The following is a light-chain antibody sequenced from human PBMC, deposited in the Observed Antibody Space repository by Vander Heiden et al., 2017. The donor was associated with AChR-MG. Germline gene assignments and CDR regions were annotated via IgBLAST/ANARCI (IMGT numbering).Light chain of an antibody. Sequence: EIVLTQSPATLSLSPGERATLSCRASQSVSSYLAWYQQKPGQAPRLLIYDASNRATGIPARFSGSGSGTDFTLTISSLEPEDFAVYYCQQPFTFGPGTKVDIE. CDR1: QSVSSY. CDR3: QQPFT. CDR2: DAS. V-gene: IGKV3-11*01. J-gene: IGKJ3*01.